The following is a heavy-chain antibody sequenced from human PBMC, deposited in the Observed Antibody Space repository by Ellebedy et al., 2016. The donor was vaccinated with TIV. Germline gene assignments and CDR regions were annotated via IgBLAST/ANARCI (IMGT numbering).Heavy chain of an antibody. CDR3: ARDRDGSVGMVGGVRDYGVDV. V-gene: IGHV4-30-4*01. CDR1: GGSFSSGANY. J-gene: IGHJ6*02. D-gene: IGHD3-10*01. Sequence: MPSETLSLTCTVSGGSFSSGANYWSWIRQSPGKGLEYIGYIDVSEHAYYNPSLKSRVSISVDTSKNQFSLKLSSVTAADTAVYFCARDRDGSVGMVGGVRDYGVDVWGQGTAVTVSS. CDR2: IDVSEHA.